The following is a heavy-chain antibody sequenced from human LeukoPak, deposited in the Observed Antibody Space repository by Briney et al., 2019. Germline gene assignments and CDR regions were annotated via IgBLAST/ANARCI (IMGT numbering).Heavy chain of an antibody. Sequence: GGSLRLSCAASGFTFSSYAMSWVRQAPGKGLECVSAISGRGGSTYYADSVKGRFTISRDNSKNTLYLQMNSLRSEDTAVYYCARGGGSAYYYDSSGYQGYFDYWGQGTLVTVSS. CDR1: GFTFSSYA. V-gene: IGHV3-23*01. D-gene: IGHD3-22*01. CDR3: ARGGGSAYYYDSSGYQGYFDY. J-gene: IGHJ4*02. CDR2: ISGRGGST.